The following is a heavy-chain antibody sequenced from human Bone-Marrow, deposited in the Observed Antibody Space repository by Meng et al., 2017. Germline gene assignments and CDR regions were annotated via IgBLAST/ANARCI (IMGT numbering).Heavy chain of an antibody. CDR3: ARVDTYWMATIN. J-gene: IGHJ4*02. CDR1: GFTFSSYW. Sequence: EGRLVECGGGLVQPGGSLRLPCAASGFTFSSYWMHWVRQAPGKGLVWVSRINSDGSSTSYADSVRGRFTISRDNAKNTLYLQMNSLRAEDTAVYYCARVDTYWMATINWGQGTLVTVSS. V-gene: IGHV3-74*01. CDR2: INSDGSST. D-gene: IGHD5-24*01.